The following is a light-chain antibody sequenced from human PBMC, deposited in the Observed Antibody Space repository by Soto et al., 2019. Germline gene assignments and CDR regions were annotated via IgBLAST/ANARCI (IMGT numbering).Light chain of an antibody. V-gene: IGLV2-14*01. CDR1: SSDIGGYNH. Sequence: QSALTQPASVSGSPGQSITISCTGTSSDIGGYNHVSWYQEHPGKAPKLMIFEVTSRPSGISNRFSGSKSGNTASLTISGLQTEDEADYFCSSHTSSSTYVFGTGTKVTVL. CDR3: SSHTSSSTYV. CDR2: EVT. J-gene: IGLJ1*01.